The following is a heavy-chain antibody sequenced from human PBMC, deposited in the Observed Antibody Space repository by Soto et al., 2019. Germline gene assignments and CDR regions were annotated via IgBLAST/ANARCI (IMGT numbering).Heavy chain of an antibody. CDR1: GGTFSSYT. V-gene: IGHV1-69*08. Sequence: QVQLVQSGAEVKKPGSSVEVSCRASGGTFSSYTISRVRQAPGQGLEWMGRIIPILGIANYAQKFQGSVTITADKSTSTAYMELSSLRSEDTAVYYCARDSGYCSGGSCQIEGPIDYWGQGTLVTVSS. CDR3: ARDSGYCSGGSCQIEGPIDY. J-gene: IGHJ4*02. D-gene: IGHD2-15*01. CDR2: IIPILGIA.